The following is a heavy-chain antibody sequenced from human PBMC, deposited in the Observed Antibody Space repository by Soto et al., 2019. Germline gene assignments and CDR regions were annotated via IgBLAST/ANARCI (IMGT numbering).Heavy chain of an antibody. V-gene: IGHV3-48*03. J-gene: IGHJ4*02. CDR2: ISRGGGTI. D-gene: IGHD5-12*01. CDR3: ARDDSGWDY. CDR1: GFTFSSYG. Sequence: GGSLRLSCAASGFTFSSYGMNWVRQAPGKGLEWVSYISRGGGTIYYADSVKGRFTISRDNAKNSLYLQMNSLRAEDTAVYYCARDDSGWDYWGQGTLVTVSS.